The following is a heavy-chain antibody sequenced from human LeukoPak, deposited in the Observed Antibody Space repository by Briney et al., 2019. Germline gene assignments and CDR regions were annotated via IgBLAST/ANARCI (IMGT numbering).Heavy chain of an antibody. CDR1: GYTFTSYG. Sequence: GASVKVSCKASGYTFTSYGISWVRQAPGQGLEWMGWISAYNGNTNYAQKLQGRVTMTTDTSTSTAYMELRRLRSDDTAVYYCARAPIYSNYKGVDPRINYWGQGTLVTVS. V-gene: IGHV1-18*01. CDR2: ISAYNGNT. CDR3: ARAPIYSNYKGVDPRINY. D-gene: IGHD4-11*01. J-gene: IGHJ4*02.